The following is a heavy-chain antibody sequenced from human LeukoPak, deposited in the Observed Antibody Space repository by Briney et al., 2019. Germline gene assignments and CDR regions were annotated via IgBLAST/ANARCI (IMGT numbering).Heavy chain of an antibody. Sequence: PSETLSLTCAVYGGSFSGYYWSWIRQPPGKGLEWIGEINHSGSTNYNPSLKSRVTILVDTSKNQFSLKLSSVTAADTAIYYCARAVSGRFDYWGQGTLVTVSS. V-gene: IGHV4-34*01. CDR3: ARAVSGRFDY. D-gene: IGHD6-19*01. CDR1: GGSFSGYY. J-gene: IGHJ4*02. CDR2: INHSGST.